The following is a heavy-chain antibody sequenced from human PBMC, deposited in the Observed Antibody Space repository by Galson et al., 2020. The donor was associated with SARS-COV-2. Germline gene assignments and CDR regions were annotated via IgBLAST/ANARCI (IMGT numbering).Heavy chain of an antibody. J-gene: IGHJ4*02. CDR3: VRGEVQTLDY. Sequence: SVKVSCKASGGTFSSSDVNWVRQAPGQGLEWLGGSIHVFHTANNAQKFKGRVKITADEPTTTAYMELTSLRSDDTAVYLCVRGEVQTLDYWGQGTLVTVSS. D-gene: IGHD1-1*01. CDR1: GGTFSSSD. CDR2: SIHVFHTA. V-gene: IGHV1-69*13.